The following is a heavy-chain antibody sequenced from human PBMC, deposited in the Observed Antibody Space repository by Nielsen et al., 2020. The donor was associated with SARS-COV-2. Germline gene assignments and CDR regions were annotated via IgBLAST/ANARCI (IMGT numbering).Heavy chain of an antibody. CDR1: GFIFSDYY. D-gene: IGHD6-13*01. J-gene: IGHJ4*02. CDR3: ASLVH. Sequence: GESLKISCTASGFIFSDYYMGWIRQAPGKGLEWVSYISSSGSTIYYADSAKGRFTISRDNAKNSLYLQMDSLRVEDTALYFCASLVHWGQGTLVTVSS. V-gene: IGHV3-11*01. CDR2: ISSSGSTI.